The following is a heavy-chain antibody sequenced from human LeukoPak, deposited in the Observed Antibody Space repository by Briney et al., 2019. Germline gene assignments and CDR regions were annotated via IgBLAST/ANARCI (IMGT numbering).Heavy chain of an antibody. Sequence: PSETLSLTCSVSGVSVSDGRYYWTWILQHPGKGLEWIGYKYYSGSAKYNPSLKSRLTISIDTSKNQFSLHLSSVTAADTATYYCATPYCSSISCLDVFNMWGQGTRVTVSS. J-gene: IGHJ3*02. D-gene: IGHD2-2*01. V-gene: IGHV4-31*03. CDR3: ATPYCSSISCLDVFNM. CDR1: GVSVSDGRYY. CDR2: KYYSGSA.